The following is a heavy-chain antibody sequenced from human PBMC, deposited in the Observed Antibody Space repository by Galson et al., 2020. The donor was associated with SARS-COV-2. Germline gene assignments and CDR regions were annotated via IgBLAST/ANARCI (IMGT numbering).Heavy chain of an antibody. V-gene: IGHV4-31*03. CDR2: IFSSVTT. J-gene: IGHJ4*02. CDR3: ARGRFYDSTGYSTSYYFDS. D-gene: IGHD3-22*01. CDR1: GLYVIRAGSY. Sequence: SETLSLTGTAPGLYVIRAGSYWTWLGQHQAKGLEGIGHIFSSVTTDYRPALKSRVTISVDTSQNQFSLRLSSVTAADTAVYYCARGRFYDSTGYSTSYYFDSWGQGTLVTVSS.